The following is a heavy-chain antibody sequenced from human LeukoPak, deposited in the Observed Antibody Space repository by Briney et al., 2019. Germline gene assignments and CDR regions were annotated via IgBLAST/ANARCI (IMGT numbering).Heavy chain of an antibody. CDR2: INHSGST. CDR1: NGSITNYY. J-gene: IGHJ4*02. D-gene: IGHD3-22*01. V-gene: IGHV4-34*01. Sequence: SETLSLTCTVSNGSITNYYWSWIRQPPGEGLEWIGEINHSGSTNYNPSLKSRVTISVDTSKNQFSLKLSSVTAADTAVYYCARGVYYDSSGYYFRPFDYWGQGTLVTVSS. CDR3: ARGVYYDSSGYYFRPFDY.